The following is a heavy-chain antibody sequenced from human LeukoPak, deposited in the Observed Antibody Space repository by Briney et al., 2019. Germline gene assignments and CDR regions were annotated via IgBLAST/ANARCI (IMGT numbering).Heavy chain of an antibody. D-gene: IGHD1-26*01. CDR2: INGGTT. J-gene: IGHJ2*01. V-gene: IGHV3-23*01. CDR1: GMPFSSDA. Sequence: PGGSLRLSCAASGMPFSSDAMSWVRQAPGKGLEWVSAINGGTTLYADSVKGRFTISRDNAKNSLYLQMNSLRAEDTALYYCAKGGGTYLDWYFGLWGRGTLVTVSS. CDR3: AKGGGTYLDWYFGL.